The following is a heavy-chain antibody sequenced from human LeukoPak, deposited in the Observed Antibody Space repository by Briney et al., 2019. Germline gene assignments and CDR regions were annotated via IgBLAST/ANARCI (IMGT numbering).Heavy chain of an antibody. D-gene: IGHD6-6*01. J-gene: IGHJ4*02. V-gene: IGHV5-51*01. CDR2: VSPSDSDT. CDR1: GYSFSNCF. CDR3: ARHRSDSYSSPIDY. Sequence: GESLKISCKGSGYSFSNCFIGWVRQMPGKGLEWMAIVSPSDSDTRYCPSFRGQVTISADKSVSTVYLQWSSLEASDTAMYYCARHRSDSYSSPIDYWGQGTLVTVSS.